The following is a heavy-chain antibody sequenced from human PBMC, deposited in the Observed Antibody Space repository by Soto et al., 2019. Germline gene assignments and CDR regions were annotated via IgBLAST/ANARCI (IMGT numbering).Heavy chain of an antibody. CDR3: AKDLRRYYDSSGLNFQH. CDR1: GFTVSNNF. D-gene: IGHD3-22*01. Sequence: PGGSLRVSCAGSGFTVSNNFVSWVRRAPGKGLEWVAVISYDGSNKYYADSVKGRFTISRDNSKNTLYLQMNSLRAEDTAVYYCAKDLRRYYDSSGLNFQHWGQGTPVTVSS. V-gene: IGHV3-30*18. CDR2: ISYDGSNK. J-gene: IGHJ1*01.